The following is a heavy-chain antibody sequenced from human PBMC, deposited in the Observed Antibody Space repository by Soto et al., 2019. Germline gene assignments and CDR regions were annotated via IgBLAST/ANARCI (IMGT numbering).Heavy chain of an antibody. CDR3: AKGSTMIVVVIPFQH. J-gene: IGHJ1*01. D-gene: IGHD3-22*01. Sequence: GGSLRLSCAASGFTFSSYAMSWVRQAPGKGLEWVSAISGSGGSTYYADSVKGRFTISRDNSKNTLYLQMNSLRAEDAAVYYCAKGSTMIVVVIPFQHWGQGTLVTVSS. CDR2: ISGSGGST. CDR1: GFTFSSYA. V-gene: IGHV3-23*01.